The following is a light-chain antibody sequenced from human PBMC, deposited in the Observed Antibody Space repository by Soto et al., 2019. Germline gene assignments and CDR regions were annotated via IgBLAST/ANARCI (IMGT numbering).Light chain of an antibody. Sequence: IVLTQSPANLSLSPGERGTLSCRASQSVSSNLAWYQLKPGQAPRLLIYGASSRAAGIPDRFTGSGSGTDFTLTINRLEPEDFALYYCQQYGSSPPTFGQGTKVDIK. J-gene: IGKJ1*01. CDR2: GAS. CDR1: QSVSSN. V-gene: IGKV3-20*01. CDR3: QQYGSSPPT.